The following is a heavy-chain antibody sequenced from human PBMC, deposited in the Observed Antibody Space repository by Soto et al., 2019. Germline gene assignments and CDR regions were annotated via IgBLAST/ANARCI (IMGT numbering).Heavy chain of an antibody. Sequence: GGSLRLSCAASGFTFSNAWMSWVRQAPGKGLEWVGRIKSKTDGGTTDYAAPVKGRFTISRDDSKNTLYLQMNSLKTEDTAVYYCTTEGGSWYDAFDIWGQGTMVTVSS. CDR1: GFTFSNAW. CDR2: IKSKTDGGTT. J-gene: IGHJ3*02. D-gene: IGHD6-13*01. V-gene: IGHV3-15*01. CDR3: TTEGGSWYDAFDI.